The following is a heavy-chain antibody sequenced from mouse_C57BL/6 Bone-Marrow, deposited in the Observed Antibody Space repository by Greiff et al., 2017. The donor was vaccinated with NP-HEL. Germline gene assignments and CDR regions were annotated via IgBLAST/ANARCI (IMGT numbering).Heavy chain of an antibody. CDR2: IYPRSGNT. Sequence: QVQLQQSGAELARPGASVKLSCKASGYTFTSYGISWVKQRTGQGLEWIGEIYPRSGNTYYNEKFKGKATLTADKSSSTAYMELRSLPSEDSAVYFCARRDAYWGQGTLVTVAA. V-gene: IGHV1-81*01. J-gene: IGHJ3*01. CDR3: ARRDAY. CDR1: GYTFTSYG.